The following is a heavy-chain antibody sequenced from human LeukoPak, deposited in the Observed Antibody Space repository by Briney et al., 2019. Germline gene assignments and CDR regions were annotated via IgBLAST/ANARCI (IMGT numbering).Heavy chain of an antibody. CDR3: ARVDTATATEAFDI. CDR2: ISSSSSYI. J-gene: IGHJ3*02. V-gene: IGHV3-21*01. CDR1: GFTFSSYS. D-gene: IGHD5-18*01. Sequence: GGSVRLSCAASGFTFSSYSMNWVRQAPGKGLEWVSSISSSSSYIYYADSVKGRFTISRDNAKNSLYLQMNSLRAEDTAVYYCARVDTATATEAFDIWGQGTMVTVSS.